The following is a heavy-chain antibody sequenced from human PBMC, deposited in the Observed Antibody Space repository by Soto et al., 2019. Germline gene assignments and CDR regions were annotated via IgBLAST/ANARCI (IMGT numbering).Heavy chain of an antibody. D-gene: IGHD2-21*02. CDR1: GGPISSYY. CDR3: ARDKDGGNSIDY. V-gene: IGHV4-59*01. CDR2: IYYSGST. J-gene: IGHJ4*02. Sequence: QVQLQESGPGLVKPSETLSLTCTVSGGPISSYYWSWIRQPPGKGLEWIGYIYYSGSTNYNPSLKGRVTLSVDTSKNQFYLKLSAVTAADTAVYYCARDKDGGNSIDYWGQGTLVTVSS.